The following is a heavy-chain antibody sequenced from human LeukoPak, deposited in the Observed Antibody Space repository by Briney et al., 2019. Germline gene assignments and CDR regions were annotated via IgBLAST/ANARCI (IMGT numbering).Heavy chain of an antibody. V-gene: IGHV4-4*07. J-gene: IGHJ5*02. Sequence: PSETLSLTCTVSGGSISSYYWSWIRQPAGKGLEWIGRIYTSGSTNYNPSLKSRVTMSVDTSKNQFSLKLSSVTAADTAVYYCARDARTSGYDTGWFDPWGQGTLVTVSS. CDR2: IYTSGST. CDR1: GGSISSYY. CDR3: ARDARTSGYDTGWFDP. D-gene: IGHD5-12*01.